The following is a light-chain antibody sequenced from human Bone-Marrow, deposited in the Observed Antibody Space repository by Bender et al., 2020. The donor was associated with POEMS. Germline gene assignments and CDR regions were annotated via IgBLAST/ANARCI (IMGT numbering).Light chain of an antibody. CDR3: SSYTSSSVV. CDR1: SSDFVTYNL. V-gene: IGLV2-14*02. CDR2: EGN. J-gene: IGLJ2*01. Sequence: QSALTQPASVSGSPGQSITISCTGASSDFVTYNLVSWYQQLPGKAPKLMIYEGNQRPSGVSNRFSGSKSGNTASLTISGLQAEDEADYYCSSYTSSSVVFGGGTKLTVL.